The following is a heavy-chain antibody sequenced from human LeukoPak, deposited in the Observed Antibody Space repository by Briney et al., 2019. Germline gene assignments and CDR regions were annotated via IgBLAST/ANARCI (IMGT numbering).Heavy chain of an antibody. CDR1: GFTFSSYA. Sequence: GGSLRLSCAASGFTFSSYAMSWVRQAPGKGLEWVSAISGSGGSTYYADSVKGRFTISRDNSKNTLYLQMNSLRAEDTAVCYCAKAALVGIAAAGTSVFDYWGQGTLVTVSS. CDR3: AKAALVGIAAAGTSVFDY. D-gene: IGHD6-13*01. CDR2: ISGSGGST. V-gene: IGHV3-23*01. J-gene: IGHJ4*02.